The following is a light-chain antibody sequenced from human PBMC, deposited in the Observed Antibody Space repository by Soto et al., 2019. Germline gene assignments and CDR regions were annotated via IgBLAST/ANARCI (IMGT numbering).Light chain of an antibody. J-gene: IGLJ2*01. CDR1: SSDVGSYTL. CDR2: EGT. Sequence: QSVLTQPASVSGSPGQSITISCTGTSSDVGSYTLVSWYQQNPGKAPKLIIYEGTKRPSGVPDRFSGSKSGNTASLTVSGLQAEDEADYYCSSYAGSTLVVFGGGTKVTVL. CDR3: SSYAGSTLVV. V-gene: IGLV2-14*02.